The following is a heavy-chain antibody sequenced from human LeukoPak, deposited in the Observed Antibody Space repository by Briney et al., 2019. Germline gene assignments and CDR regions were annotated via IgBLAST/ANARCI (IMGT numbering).Heavy chain of an antibody. CDR3: ARDRRSSGWQVFDY. Sequence: ASVKVSCKASGYTFTSYGISWVRQAPGQGLEWMGWISAYNGNTNHAQKLQGRVTMTTDTSTSTAYMELRSLRSDDTAVYYCARDRRSSGWQVFDYWGQGTLVTVSS. D-gene: IGHD6-19*01. CDR2: ISAYNGNT. V-gene: IGHV1-18*01. J-gene: IGHJ4*02. CDR1: GYTFTSYG.